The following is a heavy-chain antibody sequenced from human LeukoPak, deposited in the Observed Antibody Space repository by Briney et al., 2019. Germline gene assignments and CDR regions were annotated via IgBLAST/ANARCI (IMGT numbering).Heavy chain of an antibody. Sequence: ASVKVSCKASGGTFSSYAISWVRQAPGQGLEWMGGIIPIFGTANYAQKFQDRVTITTDESTSTAYMELSSLRSEDTAVYYCARAREAVAGYFDYWGQGTLVTVSS. J-gene: IGHJ4*02. CDR1: GGTFSSYA. CDR3: ARAREAVAGYFDY. V-gene: IGHV1-69*05. CDR2: IIPIFGTA. D-gene: IGHD6-19*01.